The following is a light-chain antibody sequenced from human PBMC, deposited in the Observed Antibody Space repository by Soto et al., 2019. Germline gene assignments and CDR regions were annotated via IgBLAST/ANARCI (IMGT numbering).Light chain of an antibody. J-gene: IGKJ1*01. Sequence: EMVLTQSPGTLSLSPGERATLSCRASQSVSSSYLAWYQQKPGQAPRPLIYGASSRAIGIPDRFSGSGSGTDFTLTISRLEPEDFAVYYCQQYGSSPWTFGPGTKVEIK. CDR3: QQYGSSPWT. CDR2: GAS. CDR1: QSVSSSY. V-gene: IGKV3-20*01.